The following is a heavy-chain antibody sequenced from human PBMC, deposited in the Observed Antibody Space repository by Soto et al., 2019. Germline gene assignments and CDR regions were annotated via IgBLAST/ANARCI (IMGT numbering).Heavy chain of an antibody. V-gene: IGHV3-23*01. CDR1: RFTFSNYA. CDR3: AKGSSSSRPYYFDH. D-gene: IGHD6-6*01. Sequence: GGSLRLSCAASRFTFSNYAMRWVRQAPGEGLEWVSAISGSGVGTYYADSVKGRFTISRDNSKNTLSLQMNSLRAEDTAVYYCAKGSSSSRPYYFDHWGQGTLVTVSS. J-gene: IGHJ4*02. CDR2: ISGSGVGT.